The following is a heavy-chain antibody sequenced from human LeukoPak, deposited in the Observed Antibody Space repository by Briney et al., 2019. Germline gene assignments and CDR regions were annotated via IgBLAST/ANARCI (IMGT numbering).Heavy chain of an antibody. CDR3: AKDRQGYCSGSTCFYDAFDL. Sequence: GRSLRLSCATSGFTFSTYAMSWVRQAPGKGLEWVSVISGSATSTYYADSVRGRFTISKDNSKNTVFLVMSSLRAEDTAIYYCAKDRQGYCSGSTCFYDAFDLWGRGTVVTVSS. V-gene: IGHV3-23*01. CDR1: GFTFSTYA. D-gene: IGHD2-15*01. J-gene: IGHJ3*01. CDR2: ISGSATST.